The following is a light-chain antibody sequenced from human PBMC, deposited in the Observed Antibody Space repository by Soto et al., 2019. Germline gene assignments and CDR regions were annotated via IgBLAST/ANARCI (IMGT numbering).Light chain of an antibody. CDR1: SSDVGGYNY. J-gene: IGLJ2*01. V-gene: IGLV2-8*01. CDR3: SSYAGSNNFVV. CDR2: EVT. Sequence: QSALTQPPSASGSPGQSVTISCTGTSSDVGGYNYVSWYQQHPGKAPKLLIYEVTKRPSGVPDRFSGSKSGNTASLTVSGLQAEDEADYYCSSYAGSNNFVVFGGGTNVTV.